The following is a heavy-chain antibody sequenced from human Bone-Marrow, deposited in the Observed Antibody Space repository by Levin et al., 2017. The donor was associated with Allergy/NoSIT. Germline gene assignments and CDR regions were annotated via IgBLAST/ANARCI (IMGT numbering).Heavy chain of an antibody. V-gene: IGHV3-23*01. CDR3: AKDYRGSKVLFGS. CDR2: INGTGDET. CDR1: GFIFRDYA. J-gene: IGHJ4*02. D-gene: IGHD3-16*01. Sequence: PGGSLRLSCTASGFIFRDYAMSWVRQAPGKGLEWVSGINGTGDETCYAYSVKGRFTVSRDNFKNTLHLQMNSLRDEDTAIYYCAKDYRGSKVLFGSWGQGTLVTVSS.